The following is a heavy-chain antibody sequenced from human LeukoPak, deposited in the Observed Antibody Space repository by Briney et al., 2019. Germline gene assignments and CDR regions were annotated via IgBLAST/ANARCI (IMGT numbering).Heavy chain of an antibody. CDR1: GGSISSDY. V-gene: IGHV4-59*01. CDR2: VYYSGSA. CDR3: ARKFDS. J-gene: IGHJ5*01. Sequence: SETLSLTCTVSGGSISSDYWSWIRQPPGKGLEWIGNVYYSGSANYNPTLRSRVTISVDTSKNQFSLKLSSVTAADTAVYYCARKFDSWGQGTLVTVSS.